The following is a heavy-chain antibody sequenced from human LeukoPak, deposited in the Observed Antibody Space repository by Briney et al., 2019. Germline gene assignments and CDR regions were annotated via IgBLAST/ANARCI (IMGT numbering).Heavy chain of an antibody. CDR3: ASNIMGLRGVFDY. Sequence: ASVKVPCKASGYTFTGYYMHCVRQAPGQGLEWMGWINPNSGGTNYAQKFQGRVTMTRDTSISTAYMELSRLRSDDTAVYYCASNIMGLRGVFDYWGQGTLVTVSS. D-gene: IGHD5-12*01. CDR2: INPNSGGT. CDR1: GYTFTGYY. J-gene: IGHJ4*02. V-gene: IGHV1-2*02.